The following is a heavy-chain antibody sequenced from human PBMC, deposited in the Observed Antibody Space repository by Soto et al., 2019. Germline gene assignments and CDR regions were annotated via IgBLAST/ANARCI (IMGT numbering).Heavy chain of an antibody. CDR2: ISYDGSNK. J-gene: IGHJ6*02. CDR3: AKDLGSGKPYYYYAMDV. Sequence: QVQLVESGGGVVQPGTSLRLFCAASGFIFSRYGMHWVRQAPGKGLEWVAVISYDGSNKYYAESVKGRFIISRDKSENTLYLQMNSLRAEDTAVYYCAKDLGSGKPYYYYAMDVWGQGTTVTVSS. CDR1: GFIFSRYG. D-gene: IGHD3-10*01. V-gene: IGHV3-30*18.